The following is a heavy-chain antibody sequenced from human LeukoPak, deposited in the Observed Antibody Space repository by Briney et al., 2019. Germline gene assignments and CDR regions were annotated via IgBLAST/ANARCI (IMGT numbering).Heavy chain of an antibody. Sequence: GGSLRLSCAASGFTFSTYWMTWVRQAPGKGLEWVAVISYDGSNKYYADSVKGRFTISRDNSKNTLYLQMNSLRAEDTAVYYCARPQGGGYFDYWGQGTLVTVSS. CDR3: ARPQGGGYFDY. D-gene: IGHD1-26*01. CDR1: GFTFSTYW. V-gene: IGHV3-30-3*01. J-gene: IGHJ4*02. CDR2: ISYDGSNK.